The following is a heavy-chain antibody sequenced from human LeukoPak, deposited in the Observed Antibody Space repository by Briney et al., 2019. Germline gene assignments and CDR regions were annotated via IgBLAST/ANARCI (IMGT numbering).Heavy chain of an antibody. V-gene: IGHV4-34*01. Sequence: SEPLSLTCAVYGGSFSGYYWSWIRQPPGKGLEWIGEINHSGSTNYNPSLKSRVTISVDTSKNQFSLKLSSVTAAGTAVYYCARGGFNIVVVPAATQLPFDYWGQGTLVTVSS. CDR3: ARGGFNIVVVPAATQLPFDY. CDR2: INHSGST. CDR1: GGSFSGYY. D-gene: IGHD2-2*01. J-gene: IGHJ4*02.